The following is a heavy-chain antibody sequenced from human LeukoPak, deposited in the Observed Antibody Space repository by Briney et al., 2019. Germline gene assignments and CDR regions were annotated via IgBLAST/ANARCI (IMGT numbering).Heavy chain of an antibody. CDR1: GFTVSSNE. CDR3: CYEVDY. V-gene: IGHV3-38-3*01. CDR2: VSGGNT. J-gene: IGHJ4*02. D-gene: IGHD2-2*01. Sequence: GGSLRLSCAASGFTVSSNEMSWVRQAPGKGLEWVSSVSGGNTHYADSKKGRFTISRDNSKNTLHLQMNSLRAEDTLPDTSCYEVDYWGQGTLVTVSS.